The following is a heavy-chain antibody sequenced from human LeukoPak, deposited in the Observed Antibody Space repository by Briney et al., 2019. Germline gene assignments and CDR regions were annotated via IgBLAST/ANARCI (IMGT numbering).Heavy chain of an antibody. V-gene: IGHV3-23*01. Sequence: PGGSLTLSCAASGFTFSSYAMSWVRQAPGKGLEWVSAISGSGGSPYYADSVKGRFTISRDDSKNTLYLQMNSLRAEDTAVYYCAKVMTRTMVRGVPPSDYWGKGNLVTVSS. CDR1: GFTFSSYA. CDR3: AKVMTRTMVRGVPPSDY. J-gene: IGHJ4*02. D-gene: IGHD3-10*01. CDR2: ISGSGGSP.